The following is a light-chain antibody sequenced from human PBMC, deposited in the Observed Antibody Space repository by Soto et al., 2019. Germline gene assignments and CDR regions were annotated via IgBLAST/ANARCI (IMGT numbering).Light chain of an antibody. CDR2: VNT. Sequence: KRVTISCTGSSSNIGAGYDVHWYQQLPGTAPKLLIYVNTNRPSGVPDRFSGSKSGTSASLAITGLQAEDEADYYCQSYDSSLSGYVFGTGTKVTVL. CDR1: SSNIGAGYD. CDR3: QSYDSSLSGYV. J-gene: IGLJ1*01. V-gene: IGLV1-40*01.